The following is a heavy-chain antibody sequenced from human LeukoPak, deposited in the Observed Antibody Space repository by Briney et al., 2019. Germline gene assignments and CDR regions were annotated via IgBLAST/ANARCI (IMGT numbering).Heavy chain of an antibody. CDR1: GGSFSGYY. Sequence: SETLSLTCAVYGGSFSGYYWSWIRQPPGKGLEWIGEINHSGSTNYNPSLKSRVTISVDTSKNQFSLKLSSVTAADTAVYYCASDSGSYYSFDYWGQGTLVTVPS. CDR3: ASDSGSYYSFDY. J-gene: IGHJ4*02. D-gene: IGHD3-10*01. V-gene: IGHV4-34*01. CDR2: INHSGST.